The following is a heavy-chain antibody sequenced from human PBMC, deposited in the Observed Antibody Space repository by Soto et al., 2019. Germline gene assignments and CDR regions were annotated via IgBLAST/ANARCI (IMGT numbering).Heavy chain of an antibody. J-gene: IGHJ3*02. CDR2: IIPIFGTA. CDR1: GGTFSIYA. D-gene: IGHD2-2*03. CDR3: ARSLGIVLVQAFDI. Sequence: GASVKVSCKASGGTFSIYAIIWVRQAPGQGLEWMGGIIPIFGTANYAQKFQGRVTITADESTSTAYMELSSLRSEDTAVYYCARSLGIVLVQAFDIWGQGTMVTVSS. V-gene: IGHV1-69*13.